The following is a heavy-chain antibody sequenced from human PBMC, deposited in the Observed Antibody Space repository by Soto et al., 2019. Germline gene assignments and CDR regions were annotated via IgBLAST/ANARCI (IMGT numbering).Heavy chain of an antibody. CDR2: IYYSGST. Sequence: PSETLSLTCSFSCGSINSSRYFWGWVRQPPGKGLEWIGSIYYSGSTYYNPSLRSRVTISVDTSKNQFSLKLSSVTAEDTAVFYCARHSSSGSRNWFDPWGQGTLVTVSS. CDR3: ARHSSSGSRNWFDP. CDR1: CGSINSSRYF. J-gene: IGHJ5*02. V-gene: IGHV4-39*01. D-gene: IGHD6-19*01.